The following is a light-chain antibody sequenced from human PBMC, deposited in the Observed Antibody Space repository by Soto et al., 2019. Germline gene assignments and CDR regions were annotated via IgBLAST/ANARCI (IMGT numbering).Light chain of an antibody. J-gene: IGKJ2*01. Sequence: DIQMTQSPSSLSASVGDRVTITCRASQSISSYLNWYQQKPGKAPKLLIHAAPSLQSGVPSRFSGSRSGTDFTLTISSLQPEDFATYYCQQSYSTPYTFGQGTKLEIK. CDR2: AAP. V-gene: IGKV1-39*01. CDR3: QQSYSTPYT. CDR1: QSISSY.